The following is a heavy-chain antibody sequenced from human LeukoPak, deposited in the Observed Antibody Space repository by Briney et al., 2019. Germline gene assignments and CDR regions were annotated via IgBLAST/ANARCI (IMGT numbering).Heavy chain of an antibody. J-gene: IGHJ4*02. CDR3: AREQSGTRGWYTVDY. CDR1: GFTSSTYA. Sequence: PGGSLRLSCAASGFTSSTYAITWLRQGPGKGLEWVSAIRPDGDRTYYANSVRGRFTISRDNSKDTVYLQINGLRVEDTAVYYCAREQSGTRGWYTVDYWGQGTLVTVSS. CDR2: IRPDGDRT. D-gene: IGHD6-19*01. V-gene: IGHV3-23*01.